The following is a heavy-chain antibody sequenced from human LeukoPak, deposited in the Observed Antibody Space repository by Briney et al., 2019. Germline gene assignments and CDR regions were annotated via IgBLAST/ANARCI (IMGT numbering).Heavy chain of an antibody. CDR3: ARDQGLAAPPPYGLDV. J-gene: IGHJ6*02. CDR1: GGTFSSSA. Sequence: ASVKVSCKTSGGTFSSSAITWVRQAPGQGLEWMGRIIPVLNITTYAQKFQGSVTITADTSTSTVYMELSSLRSEETAVYYCARDQGLAAPPPYGLDVWGQGTTVIVSS. D-gene: IGHD6-13*01. V-gene: IGHV1-69*04. CDR2: IIPVLNIT.